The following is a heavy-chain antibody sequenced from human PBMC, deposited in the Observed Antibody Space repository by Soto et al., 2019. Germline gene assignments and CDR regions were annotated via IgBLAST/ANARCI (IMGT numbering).Heavy chain of an antibody. Sequence: GGSLRVSCVACGFAFDNYARNWVRAAPGKGLEWVAHISGSGGATKYADSVKGRFTISRDNSKNTLYLQMNSLRAEDTAVYYCAKGPEQLAHGDIDTWCLGALVTVSA. V-gene: IGHV3-23*01. CDR3: AKGPEQLAHGDIDT. CDR1: GFAFDNYA. CDR2: ISGSGGAT. J-gene: IGHJ5*01. D-gene: IGHD6-6*01.